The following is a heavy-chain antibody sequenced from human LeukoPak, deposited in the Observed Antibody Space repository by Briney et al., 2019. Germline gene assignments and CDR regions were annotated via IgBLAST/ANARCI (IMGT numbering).Heavy chain of an antibody. CDR3: ARLPYRDGVAQDY. J-gene: IGHJ4*02. CDR1: GYTFARYY. V-gene: IGHV1-46*01. D-gene: IGHD3-16*02. CDR2: INPISGAT. Sequence: WASVKVSCKTSGYTFARYYMQWVRQAPGHGLEWMGIINPISGATDYAQKFQGRVTMTRDTSTSTVYMELSSLRSEDTAMYYCARLPYRDGVAQDYWGQGTLVTVSP.